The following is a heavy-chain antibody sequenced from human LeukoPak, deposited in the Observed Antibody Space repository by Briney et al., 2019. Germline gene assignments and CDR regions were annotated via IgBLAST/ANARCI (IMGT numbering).Heavy chain of an antibody. D-gene: IGHD2-15*01. Sequence: GGSLRLSCAASGFTVSSNYMSWVRQAPGKGLEWVANIKEDGSEKYYVDSVKGRFTISRDNAKNSLYLQMNSLRAEDTAVYYCGMRQSLLHWGQGTLVTVSS. CDR2: IKEDGSEK. CDR1: GFTVSSNY. J-gene: IGHJ4*02. V-gene: IGHV3-7*01. CDR3: GMRQSLLH.